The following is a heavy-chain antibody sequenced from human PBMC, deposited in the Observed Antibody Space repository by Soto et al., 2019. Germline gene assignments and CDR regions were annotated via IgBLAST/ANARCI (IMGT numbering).Heavy chain of an antibody. V-gene: IGHV4-30-4*08. CDR2: IYYTGST. Sequence: SETLSLTCTVSGGSISSSSYYWGWIRQPPGKGLEWIGYIYYTGSTYYNPSLKSRFTISVDTSKNQFSLKLSSVTAADTAFYYCAGGYSWFDPWGQGTLVTVSS. CDR1: GGSISSSSYY. J-gene: IGHJ5*02. CDR3: AGGYSWFDP.